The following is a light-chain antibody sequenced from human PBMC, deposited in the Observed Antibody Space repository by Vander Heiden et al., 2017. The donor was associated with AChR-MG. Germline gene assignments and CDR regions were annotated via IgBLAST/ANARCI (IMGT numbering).Light chain of an antibody. Sequence: DIQMTQSPSSLSASVGDRVTITCQASQDISNYLNWYQQKPGKAPKLLIYDATNLETGVPSRFRGSGSGTDFTFTISSLQPEDIATYYCQQYDNPLFTFGPGTKVDIK. CDR3: QQYDNPLFT. J-gene: IGKJ3*01. CDR1: QDISNY. V-gene: IGKV1-33*01. CDR2: DAT.